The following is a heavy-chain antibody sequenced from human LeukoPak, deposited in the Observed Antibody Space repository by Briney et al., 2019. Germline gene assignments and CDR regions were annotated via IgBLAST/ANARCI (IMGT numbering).Heavy chain of an antibody. CDR2: INLSGST. V-gene: IGHV4-34*01. D-gene: IGHD2/OR15-2a*01. J-gene: IGHJ1*01. CDR1: GFTFTAHH. CDR3: ARGLRILQH. Sequence: PGGSLRLSCGASGFTFTAHHMTWIRQPPGKGLEWIGEINLSGSTNYNPSLKSRVTISVDTSKNQFSLKLNSVTAADTAVYYCARGLRILQHWGQGTLVTVSS.